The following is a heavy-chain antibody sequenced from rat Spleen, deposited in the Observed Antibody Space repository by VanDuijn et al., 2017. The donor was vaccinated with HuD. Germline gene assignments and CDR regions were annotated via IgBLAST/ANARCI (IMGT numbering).Heavy chain of an antibody. CDR1: GYSITSNY. V-gene: IGHV3-1*01. D-gene: IGHD1-11*01. J-gene: IGHJ4*01. CDR3: AREGNYGGSLYVMDA. Sequence: EVQLQESGPGLVKPSQSLSLTCSVPGYSITSNYWGWIRKFPGNKMAWVGYISYSGSTGYNPSLKSRISITRDTSRNQFYLQLNSVTTEDTATYYCAREGNYGGSLYVMDAWGQGASVTVSS. CDR2: ISYSGST.